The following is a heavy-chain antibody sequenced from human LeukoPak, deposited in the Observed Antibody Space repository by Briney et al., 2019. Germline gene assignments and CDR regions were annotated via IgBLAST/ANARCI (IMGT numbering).Heavy chain of an antibody. D-gene: IGHD1-26*01. V-gene: IGHV4-59*01. CDR3: ARGPKRWELQPTGY. CDR1: GGSIGTYY. Sequence: SETLSLTCTVSGGSIGTYYWSWIRQPPGKGLEGIGYIYYSGSTNYNPSLKSRVTISVDTSKNQFSLKLNSVTAADTAVYYCARGPKRWELQPTGYWGQGTLVTVSS. CDR2: IYYSGST. J-gene: IGHJ4*02.